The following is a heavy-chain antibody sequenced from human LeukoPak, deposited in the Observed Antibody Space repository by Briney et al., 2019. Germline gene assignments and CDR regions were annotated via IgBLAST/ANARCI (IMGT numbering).Heavy chain of an antibody. V-gene: IGHV3-23*01. CDR2: ITSSQGRA. CDR1: GFTFSSFA. CDR3: SKDPNGDYIGAFDS. D-gene: IGHD4-17*01. J-gene: IGHJ5*01. Sequence: GGSLRLSCAASGFTFSSFAMTWVRQAPGKGLEWVASITSSQGRAYTTDSVKGRFTISRDNSKSPLYLQMNNLRVEDTAVYYCSKDPNGDYIGAFDSWGQGTLVTVSS.